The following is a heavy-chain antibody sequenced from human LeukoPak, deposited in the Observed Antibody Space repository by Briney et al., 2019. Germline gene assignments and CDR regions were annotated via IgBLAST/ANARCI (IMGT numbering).Heavy chain of an antibody. V-gene: IGHV3-23*01. J-gene: IGHJ4*02. Sequence: GGSLRLSCAASGFTFSSYAMSWVRQAPGKGLEWVSAISGSGGSTYYADSVKGRFTISRDNSKNTLYLQVNSLRAEDTAVYYCAKVIVVVPAAPVDYWGQGTLVTVSS. CDR3: AKVIVVVPAAPVDY. CDR2: ISGSGGST. D-gene: IGHD2-2*01. CDR1: GFTFSSYA.